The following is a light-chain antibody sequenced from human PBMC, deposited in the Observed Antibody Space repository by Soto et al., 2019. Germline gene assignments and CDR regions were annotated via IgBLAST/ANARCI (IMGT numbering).Light chain of an antibody. Sequence: DFVMTQSPDSLAVSLGERATINCKSSQSLLYSSNNKNYLAWYQQKPGQPPELLLYWASTRQSGVPDRFSGSGSGKYFTLTMSTLQVKEVQVYYCQNYYSTPYSFGQGTKLEIK. J-gene: IGKJ2*01. V-gene: IGKV4-1*01. CDR2: WAS. CDR1: QSLLYSSNNKNY. CDR3: QNYYSTPYS.